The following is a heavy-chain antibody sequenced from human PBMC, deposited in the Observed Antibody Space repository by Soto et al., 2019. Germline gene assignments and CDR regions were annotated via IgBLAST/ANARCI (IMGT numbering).Heavy chain of an antibody. V-gene: IGHV5-10-1*01. CDR1: GYSFTSYW. CDR2: IDPSDSYT. CDR3: ARGGIVLMVYAPYRNRENYYYGMDV. J-gene: IGHJ6*02. D-gene: IGHD2-8*01. Sequence: PGESLKISCKGSGYSFTSYWISWVRQMPGKGLEWMGRIDPSDSYTNYSPSFQGHVTISADKSISTAYLQWSSLKASDTAMYYCARGGIVLMVYAPYRNRENYYYGMDVWGQGTTVTVSS.